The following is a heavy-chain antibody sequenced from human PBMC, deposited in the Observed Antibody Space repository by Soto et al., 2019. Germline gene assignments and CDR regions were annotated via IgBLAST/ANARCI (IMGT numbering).Heavy chain of an antibody. D-gene: IGHD5-18*01. V-gene: IGHV1-69*01. CDR1: GFTFSSYS. Sequence: PGGSLRLSCAASGFTFSSYSMNWVRQAPGQGLEWMGGIIPIFGTANYAQKFQGRVTITADESTSTAYMELSSLRSEDTAVYYCARVGIQLSLLCWFDPWGQGTLVTVSS. J-gene: IGHJ5*02. CDR2: IIPIFGTA. CDR3: ARVGIQLSLLCWFDP.